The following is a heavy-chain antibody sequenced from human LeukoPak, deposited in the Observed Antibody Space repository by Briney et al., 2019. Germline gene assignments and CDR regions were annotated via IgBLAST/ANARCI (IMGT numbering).Heavy chain of an antibody. CDR2: IYYTGST. CDR3: ARGLGQLERRNLMDV. D-gene: IGHD1-1*01. V-gene: IGHV4-59*01. CDR1: GGSISSYY. Sequence: SETLSLTCTVSGGSISSYYWSWIRQPPGKGLEWIGYIYYTGSTNYNPSLKSRVTISVDASKNQFSLKLSSVTAADTAVYYCARGLGQLERRNLMDVWGQGITVTVSS. J-gene: IGHJ6*02.